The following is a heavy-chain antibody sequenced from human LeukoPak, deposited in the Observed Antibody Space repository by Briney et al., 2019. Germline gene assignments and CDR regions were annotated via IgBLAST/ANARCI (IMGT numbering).Heavy chain of an antibody. CDR2: ISYDGSNK. Sequence: GGSLRLSCAASGFTFSNYGMHWVRQAPGKGLEWVTVISYDGSNKYYADSVKGRFTISRDNSKNTLYLQMNSLRAEDTAVYYCAKRYYDSVNYSPLTSWGQGTLVTVSS. D-gene: IGHD3-22*01. V-gene: IGHV3-30*18. J-gene: IGHJ5*02. CDR3: AKRYYDSVNYSPLTS. CDR1: GFTFSNYG.